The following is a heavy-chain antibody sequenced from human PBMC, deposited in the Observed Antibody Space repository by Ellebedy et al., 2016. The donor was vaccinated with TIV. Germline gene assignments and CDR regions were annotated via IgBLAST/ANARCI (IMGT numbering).Heavy chain of an antibody. CDR3: ARPRTWELNDAFDL. V-gene: IGHV1-18*01. CDR2: VSLYNDNI. D-gene: IGHD4-23*01. J-gene: IGHJ3*01. CDR1: GYKFISYG. Sequence: ASVKVSCXASGYKFISYGISWVRQAPGQGLEWMGWVSLYNDNIKYAPKFLGRVTMTTDTSTSTAYMELRSLRSDDTAVYYCARPRTWELNDAFDLWGQGTMVTVSS.